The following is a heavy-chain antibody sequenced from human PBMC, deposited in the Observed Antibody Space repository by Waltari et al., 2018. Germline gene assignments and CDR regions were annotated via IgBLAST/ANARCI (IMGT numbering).Heavy chain of an antibody. J-gene: IGHJ3*02. V-gene: IGHV4-39*07. D-gene: IGHD6-6*01. Sequence: QVQLQESGPGLVKPSETLSLTCAVSGYSISSSSYYWGWIRQPPGKGLERIGSIYYSGSTYYNPSLKSRVTISVDTSKNQFSLKLSSVTAADTAVYYCATYSSSSVDAFDIWGQGTMVTVSS. CDR2: IYYSGST. CDR1: GYSISSSSYY. CDR3: ATYSSSSVDAFDI.